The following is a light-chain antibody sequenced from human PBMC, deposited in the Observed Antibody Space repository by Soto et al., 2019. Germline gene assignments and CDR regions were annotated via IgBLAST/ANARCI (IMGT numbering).Light chain of an antibody. CDR1: QSISSW. CDR3: QQYDYYPYT. Sequence: DIQMTQSPSTLSASVGDRVTITCRASQSISSWWAWYQQKPGEAPKILIYKASSLQTGVPSRFSGSGSGTELTLTISSLQPDYFATYYCQQYDYYPYTFGQGTKLEIK. V-gene: IGKV1-5*03. J-gene: IGKJ2*01. CDR2: KAS.